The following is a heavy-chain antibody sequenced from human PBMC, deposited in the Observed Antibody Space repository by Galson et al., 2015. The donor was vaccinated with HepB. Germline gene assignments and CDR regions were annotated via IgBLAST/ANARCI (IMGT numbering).Heavy chain of an antibody. D-gene: IGHD2-21*02. CDR2: ISGSGATT. CDR3: AKEPPYCGGDCYSVSDV. V-gene: IGHV3-23*01. Sequence: APGKGLEWVSVISGSGATTFYADSVKGRFIIYRDNSKNTVYLQMNSLRADDTAIYYCAKEPPYCGGDCYSVSDVWGQGTLVTASS. J-gene: IGHJ4*02.